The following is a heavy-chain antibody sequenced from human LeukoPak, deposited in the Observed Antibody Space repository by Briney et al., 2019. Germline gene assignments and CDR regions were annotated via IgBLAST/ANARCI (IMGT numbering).Heavy chain of an antibody. CDR3: ARTGYGHNWFDP. J-gene: IGHJ5*02. Sequence: SETLSLTCTVSGGSISSHYWSWIRQPPGKGLGWIGYIYYSGSTNYNPSLKSRVTISVDTSKNQFSLKLSSVTAADTAVYYCARTGYGHNWFDPWGQGTLVTVSS. CDR2: IYYSGST. CDR1: GGSISSHY. V-gene: IGHV4-59*11. D-gene: IGHD1-1*01.